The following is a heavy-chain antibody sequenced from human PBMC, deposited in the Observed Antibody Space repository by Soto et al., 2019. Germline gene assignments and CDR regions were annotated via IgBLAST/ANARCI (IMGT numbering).Heavy chain of an antibody. D-gene: IGHD3-3*01. CDR2: IKQDGSEK. V-gene: IGHV3-7*01. CDR1: GFTFSSYW. CDR3: ARVGVSVLRFLELSLDYFDY. J-gene: IGHJ4*02. Sequence: EVQLVESGGGLVQPGGSLRLSCAASGFTFSSYWMSWVRQAPGKGLEWVANIKQDGSEKYYVDSVKGRFTISRDNAKNSLYLQMNSLRAEDTAVYYCARVGVSVLRFLELSLDYFDYWGQGTLVTVSS.